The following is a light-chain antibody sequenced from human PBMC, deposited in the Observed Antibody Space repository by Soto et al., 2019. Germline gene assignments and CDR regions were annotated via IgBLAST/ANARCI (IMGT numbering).Light chain of an antibody. CDR1: QGVDSY. V-gene: IGKV3-11*01. CDR2: DAS. Sequence: EIVLTQSPATLSLSPGERATLSCRAGQGVDSYLAWYQQKPGQAPRLLIYDASRRATGIPARFSGSGSGTDFTLTISSLEPEDFAVYYCQQRRNSPVTFGGGTKVEIK. CDR3: QQRRNSPVT. J-gene: IGKJ4*01.